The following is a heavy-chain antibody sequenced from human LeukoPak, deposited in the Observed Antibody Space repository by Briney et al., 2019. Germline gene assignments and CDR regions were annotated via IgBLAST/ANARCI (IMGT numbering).Heavy chain of an antibody. V-gene: IGHV1-69*13. J-gene: IGHJ4*02. CDR1: GGTFSSYA. D-gene: IGHD3-3*01. Sequence: SVKVSCKASGGTFSSYAISWVRQAPGQGLEWMGGIIPIFGTANYAQKFQGRVTITADESTSTAYMELSSLRSEDTAVYYCARGLYDFSLECFDYWGQGTLVTVSS. CDR3: ARGLYDFSLECFDY. CDR2: IIPIFGTA.